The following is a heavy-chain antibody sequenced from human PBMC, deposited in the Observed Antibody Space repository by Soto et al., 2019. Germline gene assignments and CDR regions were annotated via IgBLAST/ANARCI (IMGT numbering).Heavy chain of an antibody. J-gene: IGHJ6*02. V-gene: IGHV4-34*01. CDR3: ARGQLVWYGDLTPYYRDMDV. D-gene: IGHD3-10*01. Sequence: KPSETLSLTCAFYGGSFDDFYWSWVRQSPGKGLEWIGEISHDGSTNYSPSLASRISISADTSKNQFSLHLKSVTAADTGLYYCARGQLVWYGDLTPYYRDMDVWGQGTTVTVSS. CDR2: ISHDGST. CDR1: GGSFDDFY.